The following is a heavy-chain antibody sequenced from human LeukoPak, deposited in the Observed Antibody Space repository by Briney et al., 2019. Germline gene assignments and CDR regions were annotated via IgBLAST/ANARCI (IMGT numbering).Heavy chain of an antibody. CDR2: MNPNSGNT. CDR3: ARGGAYKETYYDFWSGYPFFDY. D-gene: IGHD3-3*01. J-gene: IGHJ4*02. Sequence: ASVKVSCKASGYTFTSYDINWVRQATGQGLEWMGWMNPNSGNTGYAQKFQGRVTITRNTSISTAYMELSSLRSEDTAVYYCARGGAYKETYYDFWSGYPFFDYWGQGTLVTLSS. V-gene: IGHV1-8*01. CDR1: GYTFTSYD.